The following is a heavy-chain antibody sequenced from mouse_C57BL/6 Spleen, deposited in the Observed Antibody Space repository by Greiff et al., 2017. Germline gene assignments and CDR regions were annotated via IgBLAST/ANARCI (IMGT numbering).Heavy chain of an antibody. V-gene: IGHV1-80*01. D-gene: IGHD2-4*01. Sequence: QVQLKESGAELVKPGASVKISCKASGYAFSSYWMNWVKQRPGQGLEWIGQIYPGDGDTNYNGKFKGKATLTADKSSSTAYMQLSSLTSRDSAVYFCARGDYVVGYAMDYWGQGTSVTVSS. CDR3: ARGDYVVGYAMDY. J-gene: IGHJ4*01. CDR1: GYAFSSYW. CDR2: IYPGDGDT.